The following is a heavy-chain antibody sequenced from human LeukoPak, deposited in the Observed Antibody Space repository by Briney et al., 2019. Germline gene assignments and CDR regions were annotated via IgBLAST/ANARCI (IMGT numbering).Heavy chain of an antibody. CDR3: ASAGAKDV. J-gene: IGHJ6*04. V-gene: IGHV4-61*03. CDR1: GGSISSGSYY. Sequence: SETLSLTCTVSGGSISSGSYYWSWIRQPPGKGLEWIGYFFYSGSTNYNPSLESRVTMSVDTSKNHFSLKLSSVTAADTAVYYCASAGAKDVWGKGTTVTVSS. CDR2: FFYSGST.